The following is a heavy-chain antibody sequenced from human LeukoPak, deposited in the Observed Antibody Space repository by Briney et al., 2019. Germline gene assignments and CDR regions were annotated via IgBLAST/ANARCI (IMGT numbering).Heavy chain of an antibody. V-gene: IGHV4-34*01. J-gene: IGHJ3*02. CDR3: ARACTSCSQQDAFDI. Sequence: SETLSLTCAVYGGSFSDYSWSWIRQPPGKGLEWIGEISHSGNTDYNPSLKSRVTISVDMSRYQFSLKLSSVTAADTAVYYCARACTSCSQQDAFDIWGQGTMVTASS. CDR1: GGSFSDYS. D-gene: IGHD2-2*01. CDR2: ISHSGNT.